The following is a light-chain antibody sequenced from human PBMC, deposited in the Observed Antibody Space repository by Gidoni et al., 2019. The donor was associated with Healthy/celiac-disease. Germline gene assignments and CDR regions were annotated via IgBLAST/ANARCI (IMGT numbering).Light chain of an antibody. Sequence: QSVLTQPPSASGTPGQRVTISCSGSSSNIGSNSVNWYQQLPGTAPKLLICRNNQRPSGVPDRVSGSKSGTSASLAISGLQSEDEADYYCAAWDDSLNGPVFGGGTKLTVL. CDR3: AAWDDSLNGPV. J-gene: IGLJ2*01. V-gene: IGLV1-44*01. CDR1: SSNIGSNS. CDR2: RNN.